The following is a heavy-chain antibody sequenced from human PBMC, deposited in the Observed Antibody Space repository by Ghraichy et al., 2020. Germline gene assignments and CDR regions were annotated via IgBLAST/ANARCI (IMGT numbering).Heavy chain of an antibody. Sequence: SETLSLTCAVSGGSISSGGYSWSWIRQPPGKGLEWIGYIYHSGSTYYKPSLKSRVTISVDRSKNQFSLKLSSVTAADTAVYYCASYYDSSGYYYYWGQGTLVTVSS. CDR2: IYHSGST. V-gene: IGHV4-30-2*01. D-gene: IGHD3-22*01. CDR1: GGSISSGGYS. CDR3: ASYYDSSGYYYY. J-gene: IGHJ4*02.